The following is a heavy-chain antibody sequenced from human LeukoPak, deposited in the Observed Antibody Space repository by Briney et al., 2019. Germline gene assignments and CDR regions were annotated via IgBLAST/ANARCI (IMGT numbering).Heavy chain of an antibody. D-gene: IGHD3-22*01. V-gene: IGHV3-66*01. CDR1: GFTVSSNY. CDR3: ARVSRQYYDSSEDYFDY. CDR2: IYSGGST. J-gene: IGHJ4*02. Sequence: PGGSLRLSCAASGFTVSSNYMSWVRQAPGKGLEWVSVIYSGGSTYYADSVKGRFTISRDNSKNTLYLQMNSLRAEDTAVYYCARVSRQYYDSSEDYFDYWGQGTLVTVSS.